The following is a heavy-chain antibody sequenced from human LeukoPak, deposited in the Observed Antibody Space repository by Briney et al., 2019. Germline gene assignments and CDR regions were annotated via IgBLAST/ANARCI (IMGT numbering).Heavy chain of an antibody. CDR2: INWNGGGT. D-gene: IGHD1-26*01. CDR1: GFTFKDYG. V-gene: IGHV3-9*01. J-gene: IGHJ6*02. CDR3: AKHMRATNTYSFFGLDV. Sequence: GGSLRLSCAATGFTFKDYGMHWVRHPPGKGLEWVSSINWNGGGTDYAVSVKGRFTISRDNAKNSLYLQLSSLRPEDTALYYCAKHMRATNTYSFFGLDVWGQGTTVTVSS.